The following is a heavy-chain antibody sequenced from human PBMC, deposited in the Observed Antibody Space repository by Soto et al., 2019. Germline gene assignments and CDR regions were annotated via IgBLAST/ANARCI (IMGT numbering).Heavy chain of an antibody. D-gene: IGHD1-26*01. CDR2: IYRSDSDI. J-gene: IGHJ6*02. CDR3: AKDEVGAIYYYYYGMDV. CDR1: GYRFTNYW. Sequence: PGESLKISCKGSGYRFTNYWIAWVRQRPGKGLEWMGIIYRSDSDIRYSPSFQGQVTISADKSINTAYLQWSSLKASDTATYYCAKDEVGAIYYYYYGMDVWGQGTTVTVSS. V-gene: IGHV5-51*01.